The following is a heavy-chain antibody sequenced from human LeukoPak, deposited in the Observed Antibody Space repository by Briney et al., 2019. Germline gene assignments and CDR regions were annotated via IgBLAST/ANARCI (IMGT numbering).Heavy chain of an antibody. Sequence: PGGSLRLSCAASGFTVSSNYMNWVRQAPGKGLEWVSSISSSSSYIYYADSVKGRFTISRDNAKNSLYLQMNSLRAEDTAVYYCARDLPGCRFGELLNPLDYWGRGTLVTVSS. CDR3: ARDLPGCRFGELLNPLDY. CDR2: ISSSSSYI. J-gene: IGHJ4*02. D-gene: IGHD3-10*01. V-gene: IGHV3-21*01. CDR1: GFTVSSNY.